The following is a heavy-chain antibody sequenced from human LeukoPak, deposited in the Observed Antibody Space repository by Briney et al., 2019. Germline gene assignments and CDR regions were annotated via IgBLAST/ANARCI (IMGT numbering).Heavy chain of an antibody. CDR1: GSSISSYY. CDR3: ARVYYDILTGSTDAFDI. CDR2: IYYSGST. Sequence: SETLSLTCTVSGSSISSYYWSWIRQPPGKGLEWIGYIYYSGSTNYNPSLKSRVTISVDTSKNQFSLKLSSVTAADTAVYYCARVYYDILTGSTDAFDIWGQGTMVTVSS. V-gene: IGHV4-59*01. J-gene: IGHJ3*02. D-gene: IGHD3-9*01.